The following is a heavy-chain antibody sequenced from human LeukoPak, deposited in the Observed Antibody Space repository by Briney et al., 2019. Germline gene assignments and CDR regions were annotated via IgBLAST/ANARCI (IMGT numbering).Heavy chain of an antibody. CDR2: IYYSGST. D-gene: IGHD3-10*01. CDR1: GGSVSSGSYY. Sequence: SSETLSLTCTVSGGSVSSGSYYWSWIRQPPGKGLEWIGYIYYSGSTNYNPSLKSRVTISVDTSKNQFSLKLSSVTAADTAVYYCARGTGSYSSKLGYWGQGTLVTVSS. CDR3: ARGTGSYSSKLGY. V-gene: IGHV4-61*01. J-gene: IGHJ4*02.